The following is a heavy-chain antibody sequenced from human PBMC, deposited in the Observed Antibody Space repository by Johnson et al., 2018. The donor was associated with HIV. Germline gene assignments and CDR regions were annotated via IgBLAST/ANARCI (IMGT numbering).Heavy chain of an antibody. D-gene: IGHD6-13*01. J-gene: IGHJ3*02. CDR3: ARVSYNSRRRAVDAFDI. CDR1: GFSVSSNY. CDR2: IYSGGST. Sequence: MLLVESGGALVQRGGSLRLSCAASGFSVSSNYMSWVRQAPGKGLECVSVIYSGGSTYYADSVKGRFTISRDNSENTLFLQMNSLRAEDTAVYYCARVSYNSRRRAVDAFDIWGQGTMVTVSS. V-gene: IGHV3-66*01.